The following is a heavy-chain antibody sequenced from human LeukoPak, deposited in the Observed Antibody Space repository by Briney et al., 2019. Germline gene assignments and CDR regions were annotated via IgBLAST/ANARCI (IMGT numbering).Heavy chain of an antibody. CDR3: ARIEGNSGYGWSHFDY. D-gene: IGHD3-10*01. V-gene: IGHV4-30-4*08. CDR1: GGSISSGGYY. Sequence: PSETLSLTCTVSGGSISSGGYYWSWIRQHPGKGLEWIGFIYYRGTTYYNPSLKSRVSISIDTSRNQFSLKLNSVTAADTAVYYCARIEGNSGYGWSHFDYWGQGRLVTVSS. J-gene: IGHJ4*02. CDR2: IYYRGTT.